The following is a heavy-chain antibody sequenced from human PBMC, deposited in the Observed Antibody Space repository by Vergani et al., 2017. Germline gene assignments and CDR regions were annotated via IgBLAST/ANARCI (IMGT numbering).Heavy chain of an antibody. D-gene: IGHD3-10*01. J-gene: IGHJ5*02. Sequence: QVQLVQSGAEVKKPGSSVKVSCKASGGTFSSYAISWVRQAPGQGLEWMGGIIPIFGTANYAQKFQGRVTITPDETTSTAYMELSSLRSEDTAVYYCARAPLANYYGSGSYLPRIDPWGQGTLVTVSS. V-gene: IGHV1-69*05. CDR2: IIPIFGTA. CDR3: ARAPLANYYGSGSYLPRIDP. CDR1: GGTFSSYA.